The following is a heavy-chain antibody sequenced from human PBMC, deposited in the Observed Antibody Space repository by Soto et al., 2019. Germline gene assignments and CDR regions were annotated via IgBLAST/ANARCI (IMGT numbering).Heavy chain of an antibody. CDR3: AKDRAAAGSYGMDV. J-gene: IGHJ6*02. Sequence: DVQLLESGGGLVQPGGSLRLSCAASGFTFSSYAMNWVRQAPGKGLEWVSAISGSGGSTYYADSVKGRFTISRDNSRNTLYLQMNSLRPEDTAVYYCAKDRAAAGSYGMDVWGQGTTVTVPS. CDR2: ISGSGGST. CDR1: GFTFSSYA. V-gene: IGHV3-23*01. D-gene: IGHD6-13*01.